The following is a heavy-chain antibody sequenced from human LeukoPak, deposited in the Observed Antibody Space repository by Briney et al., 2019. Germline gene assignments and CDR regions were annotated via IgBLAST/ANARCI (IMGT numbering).Heavy chain of an antibody. J-gene: IGHJ4*02. V-gene: IGHV3-21*01. CDR3: ARGLDY. CDR1: GFTFSSYN. Sequence: GGSLRLSCAASGFTFSSYNMNWVRQAPGKGLEWVSSISTSSIYIYYADSLKGRFTISRDNAKNSLYLQMNSLRAEDTAVYYCARGLDYWGQGTLVTVSS. CDR2: ISTSSIYI.